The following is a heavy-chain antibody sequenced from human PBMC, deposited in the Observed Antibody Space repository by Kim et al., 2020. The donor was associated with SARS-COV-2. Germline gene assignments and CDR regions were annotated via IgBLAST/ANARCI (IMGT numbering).Heavy chain of an antibody. CDR3: AKDHPSPGWPTFGD. V-gene: IGHV3-23*01. CDR2: ITNNNGKT. J-gene: IGHJ4*02. D-gene: IGHD6-19*01. CDR1: GFAVYRFA. Sequence: GSLRLSCAASGFAVYRFAMNWVRQAPGKGLEWISAITNNNGKTYYQDSVKGRFTISRDESKNIVYLHMNSLRVEDTAVYYCAKDHPSPGWPTFGDWGQGTLGAVSS.